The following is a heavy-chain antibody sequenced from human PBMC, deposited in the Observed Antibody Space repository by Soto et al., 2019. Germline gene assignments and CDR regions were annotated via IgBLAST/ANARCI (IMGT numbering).Heavy chain of an antibody. CDR1: GGSISSSNW. V-gene: IGHV4-4*02. CDR2: IYHSGST. CDR3: ARQPGYYDILTGYSTYYFDY. Sequence: SETLSLTCAVSGGSISSSNWWSWVRQPPGKGLEWIGEIYHSGSTNYNPSLKSRVTISVDTSKNQFSLKLSSVTAADTAVYYCARQPGYYDILTGYSTYYFDYWGQGTPVTVSS. J-gene: IGHJ4*02. D-gene: IGHD3-9*01.